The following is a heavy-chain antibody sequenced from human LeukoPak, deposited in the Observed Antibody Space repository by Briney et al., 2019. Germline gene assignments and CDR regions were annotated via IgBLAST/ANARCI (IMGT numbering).Heavy chain of an antibody. Sequence: SETLSLTCTVSGGSISSSSYFWSWIRQPPGKGLEWIGYIYYSGNTNYNPSLKSRVTISVDPSKNQFSLKLSSVTAADTAVYYCARCARFWSGFSYMDVRGKGTTVTVSS. D-gene: IGHD3-3*01. V-gene: IGHV4-61*01. CDR3: ARCARFWSGFSYMDV. J-gene: IGHJ6*03. CDR1: GGSISSSSYF. CDR2: IYYSGNT.